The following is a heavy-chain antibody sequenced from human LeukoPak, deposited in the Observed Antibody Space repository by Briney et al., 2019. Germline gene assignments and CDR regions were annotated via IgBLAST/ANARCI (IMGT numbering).Heavy chain of an antibody. D-gene: IGHD2-2*01. Sequence: PGGSLRLSCAASGLPFSTYGMHWVRQAPGKGLEWVAYTRYDGGNEYYTDSVKGRFTISRDNSKNTLYLQMNSLRVEDTAVYYCAAAVVPAAIEYWGQGTLVTVSS. CDR1: GLPFSTYG. CDR3: AAAVVPAAIEY. V-gene: IGHV3-30*02. J-gene: IGHJ4*02. CDR2: TRYDGGNE.